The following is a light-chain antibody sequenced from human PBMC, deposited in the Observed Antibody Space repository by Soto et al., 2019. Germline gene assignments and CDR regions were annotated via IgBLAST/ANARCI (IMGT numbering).Light chain of an antibody. J-gene: IGKJ5*01. CDR2: GAS. Sequence: EIVMTQSPATLSVSPGERATLSCRASQSVSSNLAWYQQKPGQAPRLLIYGASTRATGIPARFSGSGSGTEFTLTISSLQSEDFAVYYCQQHGTSPNTFGQGTRLEI. CDR1: QSVSSN. V-gene: IGKV3-15*01. CDR3: QQHGTSPNT.